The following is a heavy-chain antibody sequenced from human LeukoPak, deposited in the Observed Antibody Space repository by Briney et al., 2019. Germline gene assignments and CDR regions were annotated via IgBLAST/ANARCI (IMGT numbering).Heavy chain of an antibody. Sequence: GGSLRLSCAASGFTFSSYSMNWVRQAPGKGLEWVSYISSSSSTIYYADSVKGRFTISRDNAKNSLYLQMNSLRAEDTAVYYCAREPPLLARKDGYNSPFDYWGQGTLVTVSS. CDR1: GFTFSSYS. CDR2: ISSSSSTI. D-gene: IGHD5-24*01. CDR3: AREPPLLARKDGYNSPFDY. V-gene: IGHV3-48*04. J-gene: IGHJ4*02.